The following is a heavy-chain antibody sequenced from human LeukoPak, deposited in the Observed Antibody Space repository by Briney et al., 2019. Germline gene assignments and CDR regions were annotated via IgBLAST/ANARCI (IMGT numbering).Heavy chain of an antibody. J-gene: IGHJ5*02. CDR3: ARGLTPYGYCSGGSCYTPNWFDP. V-gene: IGHV3-7*01. Sequence: GGSLRLSCAASGFTFSSYWMSWVRQAPGKGLEWVANIKQDGSEKYYVDSVKGRFTISRDNAKNSLYLQMNSLRAEDTAVYYCARGLTPYGYCSGGSCYTPNWFDPWGQGTLVTVSS. CDR1: GFTFSSYW. CDR2: IKQDGSEK. D-gene: IGHD2-15*01.